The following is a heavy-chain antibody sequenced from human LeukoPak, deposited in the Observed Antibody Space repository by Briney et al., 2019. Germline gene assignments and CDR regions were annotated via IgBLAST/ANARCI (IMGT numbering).Heavy chain of an antibody. CDR3: ATTQPFLEWSHGF. CDR2: IDPSGRT. Sequence: PSVTLSLTCTVSGGTIDSYYWTWIRQPPGKGLEWMGYIDPSGRTNYNPSLKSRITISVDTSKSQFSLRLTSLTAADTAVYYRATTQPFLEWSHGFWGPGTLVTVSS. V-gene: IGHV4-4*09. J-gene: IGHJ4*02. D-gene: IGHD3-3*01. CDR1: GGTIDSYY.